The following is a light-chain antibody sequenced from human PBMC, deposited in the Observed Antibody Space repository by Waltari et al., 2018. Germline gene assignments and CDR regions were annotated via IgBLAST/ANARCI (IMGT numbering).Light chain of an antibody. J-gene: IGKJ2*01. Sequence: DIMMTQSPDSLTLSLGERATINCKSSHSLLYYANNENYISWYQQKPGQAPKLLIYWALTRDAGVPDRFSGRGSETDFTLTISSLQAEDVAVYHCHQYFAPPYTFGRGTKLEIK. CDR3: HQYFAPPYT. CDR1: HSLLYYANNENY. V-gene: IGKV4-1*01. CDR2: WAL.